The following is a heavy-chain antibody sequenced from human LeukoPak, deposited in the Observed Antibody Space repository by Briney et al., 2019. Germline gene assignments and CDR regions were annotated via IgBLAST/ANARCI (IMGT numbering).Heavy chain of an antibody. CDR3: AKDFAGGERGSSYGFSS. CDR2: ISGSGRST. J-gene: IGHJ4*02. V-gene: IGHV3-23*01. Sequence: PGGSLRLSCAASGFTFSSYAMSWVRQAPGKGLEWVSHISGSGRSTYYADSVKGRFTISRDNSKNTLYLQMNSLRAEDTAVYYCAKDFAGGERGSSYGFSSWGQGTLVTVSS. CDR1: GFTFSSYA. D-gene: IGHD5-18*01.